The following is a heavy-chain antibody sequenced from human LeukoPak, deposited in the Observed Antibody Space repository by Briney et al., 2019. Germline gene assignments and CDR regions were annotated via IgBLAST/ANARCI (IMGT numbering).Heavy chain of an antibody. J-gene: IGHJ4*02. Sequence: SETLSLTCTVSGGSISSGSYYWSWIRQPAGKGLEWIGRIYTSGSTNYNPSLKSRVTISVDTSKNQFSLKLSSVTAADTAVYYCAREANYDFWGGSTLDYWGQGTLVTVSS. V-gene: IGHV4-61*02. D-gene: IGHD3-3*01. CDR1: GGSISSGSYY. CDR3: AREANYDFWGGSTLDY. CDR2: IYTSGST.